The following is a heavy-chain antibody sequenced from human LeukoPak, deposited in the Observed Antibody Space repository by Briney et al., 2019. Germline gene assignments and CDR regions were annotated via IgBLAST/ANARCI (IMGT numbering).Heavy chain of an antibody. Sequence: PGGSLRLSCEGSEFTFNSYGMHWVRQAPGKGLEWVAVISYDGSNTYYADSVKGRFTISRDNSKNTLYLQMNSVRAEDTAVYCCARDNGHYSSSWYTAFDIWGQGTMVTVSS. V-gene: IGHV3-30*03. CDR3: ARDNGHYSSSWYTAFDI. J-gene: IGHJ3*02. CDR1: EFTFNSYG. CDR2: ISYDGSNT. D-gene: IGHD6-13*01.